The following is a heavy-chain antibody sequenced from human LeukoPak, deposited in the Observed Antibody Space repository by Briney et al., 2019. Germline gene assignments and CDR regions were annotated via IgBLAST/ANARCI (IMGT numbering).Heavy chain of an antibody. J-gene: IGHJ4*02. CDR2: IYASGST. CDR3: ARHATNYYDSSGYGTLGDY. CDR1: GDSMSTYY. Sequence: SETLSFTCSVSGDSMSTYYWSWIRQPAGKGLEWIGRIYASGSTNYNPSLKSRVTMSIDTSKNQFSLKLSSVTAADTAVYYCARHATNYYDSSGYGTLGDYWGQGTLVTVSS. D-gene: IGHD3-22*01. V-gene: IGHV4-4*07.